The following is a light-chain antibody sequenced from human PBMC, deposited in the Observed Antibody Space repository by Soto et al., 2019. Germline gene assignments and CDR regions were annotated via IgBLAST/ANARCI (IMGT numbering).Light chain of an antibody. Sequence: QSALTQPASVSGSPGQSITLSCTGTFNDVGGFDYVSWYQHHPGKAPKLLIYEVRNRPSGASNRFSGSRSGKTASLTISGLQAEDEADYYCSSYTSTNPMVFGSGTNVTVL. V-gene: IGLV2-14*01. CDR1: FNDVGGFDY. J-gene: IGLJ1*01. CDR2: EVR. CDR3: SSYTSTNPMV.